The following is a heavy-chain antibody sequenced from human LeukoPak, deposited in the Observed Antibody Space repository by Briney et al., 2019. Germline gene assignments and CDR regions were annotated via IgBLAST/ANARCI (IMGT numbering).Heavy chain of an antibody. Sequence: SQTLSLTCTVSGGSISSGGYYWSWIRQHPGKGLEWIGYIYYSGSAYYNPSLKSRVTISVDTSKNQFSLKLSSVTAADTAVYYCARDGIGLLWLSGFDHWGQGTLVTVSS. CDR3: ARDGIGLLWLSGFDH. J-gene: IGHJ4*02. CDR2: IYYSGSA. D-gene: IGHD2/OR15-2a*01. CDR1: GGSISSGGYY. V-gene: IGHV4-31*03.